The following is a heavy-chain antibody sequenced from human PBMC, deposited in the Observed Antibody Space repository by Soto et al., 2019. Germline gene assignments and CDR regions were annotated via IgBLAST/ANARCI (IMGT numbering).Heavy chain of an antibody. CDR2: ISPYSGES. Sequence: QVQLVQSGAEVKKPGASVKVSCKASGYDFSNYGISWVRQAPGQGLEWMGWISPYSGESNYAQKFQGRLTVTLDTSTSTAYMELGSLRSDDTAVFYCARASRGDYCIADSCYSDYWGQGTLVTVSS. D-gene: IGHD4-17*01. CDR3: ARASRGDYCIADSCYSDY. J-gene: IGHJ4*02. V-gene: IGHV1-18*01. CDR1: GYDFSNYG.